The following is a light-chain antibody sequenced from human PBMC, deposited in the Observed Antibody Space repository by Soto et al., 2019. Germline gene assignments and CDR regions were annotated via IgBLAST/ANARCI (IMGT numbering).Light chain of an antibody. V-gene: IGKV3-11*01. CDR2: DAS. CDR3: QQRSNWPPVT. CDR1: QIVSSY. J-gene: IGKJ4*01. Sequence: EIVLTQSPATLSLSPGDGTTLSCRTRQIVSSYLAWYQQKPGQAPRLLIYDASNRATGIPARFSGSGSGTDFTLTISSPEPEDFAIYYCQQRSNWPPVTFGGGTKVEIK.